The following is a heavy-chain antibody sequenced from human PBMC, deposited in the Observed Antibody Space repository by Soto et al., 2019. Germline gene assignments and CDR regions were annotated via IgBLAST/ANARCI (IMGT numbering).Heavy chain of an antibody. Sequence: QVQLQESGPGLAKPSETLSLTCNVSGVSVSGANYYWAWIRQPPGKVLEWIGHIWATGTTNYSPSLKSGVAISMDTSKNQISLTVNFVSAADTAMYYCALDFVGASDYWGQGILVTVSS. CDR3: ALDFVGASDY. D-gene: IGHD1-26*01. CDR2: IWATGTT. J-gene: IGHJ4*02. V-gene: IGHV4-61*01. CDR1: GVSVSGANYY.